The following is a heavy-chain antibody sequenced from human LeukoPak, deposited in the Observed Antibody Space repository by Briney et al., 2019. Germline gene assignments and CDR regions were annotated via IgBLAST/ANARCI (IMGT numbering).Heavy chain of an antibody. J-gene: IGHJ3*01. CDR3: ARDWTFTRFSGSHPCAFDV. V-gene: IGHV3-30-3*01. Sequence: GGSLRLSFAASGLTFISYAMHWVRQAQGKGLEWVAVFSYDGSNNYYADSVKGRFTISRDNSKNTLYLQMNSLRAEDTAVYYCARDWTFTRFSGSHPCAFDVWGQGTMVTVSS. CDR1: GLTFISYA. D-gene: IGHD3-10*01. CDR2: FSYDGSNN.